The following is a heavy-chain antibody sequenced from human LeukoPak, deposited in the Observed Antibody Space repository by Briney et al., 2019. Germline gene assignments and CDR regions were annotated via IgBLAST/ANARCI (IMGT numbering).Heavy chain of an antibody. CDR3: ARLEGVVTRGGFDY. J-gene: IGHJ4*02. V-gene: IGHV4-31*03. Sequence: KPPQTLSLTCTVSGGSISSGGYYWSWIRQHPGKGLEWIGYIYYSGSTYYNPSLKSRVTISVGTSKNQFSLKLSSVTAADTAVYYCARLEGVVTRGGFDYWGQGTLVTVSS. D-gene: IGHD3-3*01. CDR1: GGSISSGGYY. CDR2: IYYSGST.